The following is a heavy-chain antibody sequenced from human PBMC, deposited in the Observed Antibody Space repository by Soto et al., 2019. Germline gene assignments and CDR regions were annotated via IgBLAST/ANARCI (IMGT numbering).Heavy chain of an antibody. J-gene: IGHJ6*02. CDR3: ARAMGEWGTYCYYYGMDV. CDR2: VYYAGAT. CDR1: GGAMSSNY. Sequence: QVQLQESGPGLVRPSETLSLPCTVSGGAMSSNYWSWIRQPPGKGLEWIGYVYYAGATSYNPSLKSRVTISVDTSKNQFSLKLSSVSAADTAVYYCARAMGEWGTYCYYYGMDVWGQGTTVTVSS. V-gene: IGHV4-59*01. D-gene: IGHD3-16*01.